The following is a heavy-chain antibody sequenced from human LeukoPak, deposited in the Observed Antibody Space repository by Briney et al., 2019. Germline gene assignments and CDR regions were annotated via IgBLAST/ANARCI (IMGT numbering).Heavy chain of an antibody. J-gene: IGHJ6*02. Sequence: GGSLRLSCEASGFTFSNCAMSWVRQAPGKGLEWVPSISRSGDTTYHADSVKGRLTISRDNSKNTLYLQMSSLGAEDTAVYYCARLVPPTTYYYSGMDVWGQGTTVTVSS. CDR2: ISRSGDTT. D-gene: IGHD1-26*01. V-gene: IGHV3-23*01. CDR1: GFTFSNCA. CDR3: ARLVPPTTYYYSGMDV.